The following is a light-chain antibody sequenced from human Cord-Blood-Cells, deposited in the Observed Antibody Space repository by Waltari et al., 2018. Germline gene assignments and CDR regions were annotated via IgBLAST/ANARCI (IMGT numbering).Light chain of an antibody. CDR2: GAS. CDR1: PSVSSSY. CDR3: QQYGSSPT. Sequence: EIGLTQSPGTLSLSPGERATLSCSASPSVSSSYLAWYQQKPGQAPRLLIYGASSRATGIPDRFSGSGSGTDFTLTISRLEPEDFAVYYCQQYGSSPTFGGGTKVEIK. V-gene: IGKV3-20*01. J-gene: IGKJ4*01.